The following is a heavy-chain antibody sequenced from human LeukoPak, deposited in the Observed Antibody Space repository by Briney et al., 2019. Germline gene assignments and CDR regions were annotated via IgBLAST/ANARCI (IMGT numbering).Heavy chain of an antibody. CDR2: IWYDGSNK. D-gene: IGHD6-19*01. J-gene: IGHJ4*02. CDR1: GFTFSSYG. Sequence: GGSLRLSCAASGFTFSSYGMHWVRQAPGKGLEWVAVIWYDGSNKYYADSVKGRFTIPRGNSKNTLYLQMNSLRAEDTVVYYCARAEYSSGWYLDYWGQGTLVTVSS. CDR3: ARAEYSSGWYLDY. V-gene: IGHV3-33*01.